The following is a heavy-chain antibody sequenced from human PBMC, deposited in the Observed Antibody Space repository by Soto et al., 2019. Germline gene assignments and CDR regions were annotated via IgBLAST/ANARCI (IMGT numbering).Heavy chain of an antibody. V-gene: IGHV1-18*01. D-gene: IGHD2-8*01. Sequence: ASVKVSCKASGYTFTSYGISWVRQAPGQGLEWMGWISAYNGNTNYAQKLQGRVTMTTDTSTSTAYMELRSLRSDDTAVYYCGRWRGVVLMVYADRHDAFDIWGQGTMVTVS. CDR2: ISAYNGNT. CDR1: GYTFTSYG. CDR3: GRWRGVVLMVYADRHDAFDI. J-gene: IGHJ3*02.